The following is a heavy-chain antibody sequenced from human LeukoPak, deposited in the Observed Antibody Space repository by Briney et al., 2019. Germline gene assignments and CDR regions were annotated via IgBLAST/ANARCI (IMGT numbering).Heavy chain of an antibody. V-gene: IGHV3-64D*06. D-gene: IGHD5-18*01. J-gene: IGHJ4*02. CDR2: ISSNGGST. CDR3: VKYFSPRLVGGYSYGYFDY. CDR1: GFTFSSYA. Sequence: GGSLRLSCSASGFTFSSYAMHWVRQAPGKGLEYVSAISSNGGSTYYADSVKGRFTISRDNSKNTLYQQMSSLRAEDTAVYYCVKYFSPRLVGGYSYGYFDYWGQGTLVTVSS.